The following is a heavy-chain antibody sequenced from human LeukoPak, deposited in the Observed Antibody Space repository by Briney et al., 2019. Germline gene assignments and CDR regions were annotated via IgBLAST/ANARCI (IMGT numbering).Heavy chain of an antibody. CDR2: IIPILGIA. CDR1: GGTFSSYA. Sequence: GASVKVSFKASGGTFSSYAISWVRQAPGQGLEWMGRIIPILGIANYAQKFQGRVTITADKSTSTAYMELSSLRSEDTAVYYCARGGTMVRGVITHLGAFDIWGQGTMVTVSS. CDR3: ARGGTMVRGVITHLGAFDI. D-gene: IGHD3-10*01. J-gene: IGHJ3*02. V-gene: IGHV1-69*04.